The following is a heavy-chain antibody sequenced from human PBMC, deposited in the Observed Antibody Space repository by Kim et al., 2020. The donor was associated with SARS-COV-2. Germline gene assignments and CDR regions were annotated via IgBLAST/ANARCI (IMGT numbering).Heavy chain of an antibody. CDR2: IKSKTDGGTT. Sequence: GGSLRLSCAASGFTFSNAWMSWVRQAPGKGLEWVGRIKSKTDGGTTDYAAPVKGRFTISRDDSKNTLYLQMNSLKTEDTAVYYCTTLGYCSGGSCQAPFDYWGQGTLVTVSS. CDR3: TTLGYCSGGSCQAPFDY. J-gene: IGHJ4*02. D-gene: IGHD2-15*01. CDR1: GFTFSNAW. V-gene: IGHV3-15*01.